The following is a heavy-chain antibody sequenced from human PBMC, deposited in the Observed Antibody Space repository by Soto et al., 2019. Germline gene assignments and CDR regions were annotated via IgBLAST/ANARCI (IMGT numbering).Heavy chain of an antibody. Sequence: SCKASGYTFTSYYIHWVRQAPGQGLEWMGLINPNSGTTTYAQKFQGRLTMTRDTSMSTVYMELSSLRSEDTAVYFCARAGVDSSSPGGIDYWGQGALVTVSS. V-gene: IGHV1-46*01. D-gene: IGHD3-22*01. CDR2: INPNSGTT. J-gene: IGHJ4*02. CDR1: GYTFTSYY. CDR3: ARAGVDSSSPGGIDY.